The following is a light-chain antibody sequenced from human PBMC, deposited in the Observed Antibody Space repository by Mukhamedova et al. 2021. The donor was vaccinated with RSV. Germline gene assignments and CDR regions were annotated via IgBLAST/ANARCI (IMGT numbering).Light chain of an antibody. V-gene: IGLV2-14*04. CDR1: SSDVGGYNY. J-gene: IGLJ2*01. Sequence: ITISCTGTSSDVGGYNYVSWYQQHPGKAPKLMIYDVSKRPSGVSNRFSGSKSGNTASLTISWLQAEDEADYYCSSYTSSSTVVFG. CDR3: SSYTSSSTVV. CDR2: DVS.